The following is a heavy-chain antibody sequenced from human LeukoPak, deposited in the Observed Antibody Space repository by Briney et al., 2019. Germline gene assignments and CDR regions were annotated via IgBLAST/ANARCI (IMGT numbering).Heavy chain of an antibody. CDR2: INHSGST. Sequence: SETLSLTCAVYGGSFSGYYWSWIRQPPGKGLEWIGEINHSGSTNYNPSLKSRVTISVDTSKNQFSLKLSSVTAADTAAYYCVLGIAAADYWGQGTLVTVSS. V-gene: IGHV4-34*01. J-gene: IGHJ4*02. CDR3: VLGIAAADY. CDR1: GGSFSGYY. D-gene: IGHD6-13*01.